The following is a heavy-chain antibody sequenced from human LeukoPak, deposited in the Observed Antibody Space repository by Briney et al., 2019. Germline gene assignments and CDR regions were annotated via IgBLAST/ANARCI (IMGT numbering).Heavy chain of an antibody. V-gene: IGHV3-30*04. D-gene: IGHD6-19*01. Sequence: GGSLRLSCAASGFTFSSYAMHWVRQAPGKGLEWLALISYDGSHKYYADSVKGRFTISRDNSKNTLYLQMDSLRPEDTAVYYCAKDPRTGAVSGIFYFDYWGQGTLVTVSS. CDR2: ISYDGSHK. J-gene: IGHJ4*02. CDR3: AKDPRTGAVSGIFYFDY. CDR1: GFTFSSYA.